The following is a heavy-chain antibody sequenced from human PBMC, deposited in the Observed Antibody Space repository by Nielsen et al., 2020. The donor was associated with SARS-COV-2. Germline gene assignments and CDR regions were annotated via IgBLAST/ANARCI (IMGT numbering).Heavy chain of an antibody. J-gene: IGHJ4*02. V-gene: IGHV3-30-3*01. CDR1: GFTFSSYA. CDR2: ISYDGSNK. Sequence: GESLKISCAASGFTFSSYAMHWVRQAPGKGLEWVAVISYDGSNKYYADSVKGRFTISRDNSKNTLYLQMNSLRAEDTAAYYCARDCGGYFDYWGQGTLVTVSS. D-gene: IGHD2-21*01. CDR3: ARDCGGYFDY.